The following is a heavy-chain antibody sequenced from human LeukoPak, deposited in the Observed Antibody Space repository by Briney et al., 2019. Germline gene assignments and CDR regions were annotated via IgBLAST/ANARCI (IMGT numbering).Heavy chain of an antibody. D-gene: IGHD2-21*02. CDR2: INHRGST. V-gene: IGHV4-34*01. CDR1: GGSFSGYY. CDR3: ARGSVVTGYLDY. Sequence: SETLSLTCAVYGGSFSGYYWSWIRQPPGKGLEWIGEINHRGSTNYNPSLKSRVTISVDTSKNQFSLKLSSVTAAHTAVYYCARGSVVTGYLDYWGQGTLVTVSS. J-gene: IGHJ4*02.